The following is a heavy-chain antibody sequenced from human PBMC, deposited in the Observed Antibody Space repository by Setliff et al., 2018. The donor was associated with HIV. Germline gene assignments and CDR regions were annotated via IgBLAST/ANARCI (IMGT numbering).Heavy chain of an antibody. CDR2: INPSGGQR. J-gene: IGHJ4*02. Sequence: ASGGTFSSYAISWVRQAPGQGLDWMGMINPSGGQRSFAQKFQGRITVAAATSTATSTGTVYMELSSLRSEDTAVYYCAREAPDDHFDHWGQGTLVTVSS. V-gene: IGHV1-69*04. D-gene: IGHD1-1*01. CDR1: GGTFSSYA. CDR3: AREAPDDHFDH.